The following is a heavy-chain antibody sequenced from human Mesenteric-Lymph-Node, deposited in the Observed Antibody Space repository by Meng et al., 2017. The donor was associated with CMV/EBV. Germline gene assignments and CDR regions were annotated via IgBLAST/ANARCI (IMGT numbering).Heavy chain of an antibody. Sequence: GGSLRLSCVASGFTFSSYTMNWVRQAPGKGLEWVASMTNSDSQIYYADSVKGRFTISRDNAKNSVYLQMNSLRAEDTAVYYCARAGGRTREYNWFDPWGQGTLVTVSS. V-gene: IGHV3-21*03. CDR2: MTNSDSQI. D-gene: IGHD2-15*01. CDR1: GFTFSSYT. J-gene: IGHJ5*02. CDR3: ARAGGRTREYNWFDP.